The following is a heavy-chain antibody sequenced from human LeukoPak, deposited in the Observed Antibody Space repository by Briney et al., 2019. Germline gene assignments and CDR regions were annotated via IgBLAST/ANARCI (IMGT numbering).Heavy chain of an antibody. Sequence: GGSLRLSCAASGFTFSSYSMNWVRQAPGKGLEWVSSISSSSSYIYYADSVKGRFTISRDNAKNSLYLQMNSLRAEDTAVYYCARDRYGDYSHDYWGQGTLVTVSS. D-gene: IGHD4-17*01. CDR2: ISSSSSYI. J-gene: IGHJ4*02. V-gene: IGHV3-21*01. CDR1: GFTFSSYS. CDR3: ARDRYGDYSHDY.